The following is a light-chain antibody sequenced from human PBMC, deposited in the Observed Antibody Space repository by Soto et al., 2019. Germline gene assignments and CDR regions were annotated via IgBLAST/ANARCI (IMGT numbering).Light chain of an antibody. CDR3: QQLNSYPYT. J-gene: IGKJ2*01. V-gene: IGKV1-9*01. CDR1: QGISSY. CDR2: AAS. Sequence: DIQLTQSPSFLSASVGDRVTITCRASQGISSYLAWYQQKPGKAPKRLIYAASTLQRGVPSRFSGSGSGTEFTLTISSLQPEDFATYYCQQLNSYPYTFGQGTKLEIK.